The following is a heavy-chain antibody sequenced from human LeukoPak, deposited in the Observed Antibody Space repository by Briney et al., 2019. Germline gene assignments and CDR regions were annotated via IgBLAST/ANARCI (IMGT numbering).Heavy chain of an antibody. Sequence: ASVKVSCKASGYTFTGYYIHWVRQAPGQGLGWMGWINPNSGGTKYAQKFQGRVTMTRDTSISTAYMELSGLRSDGTAVYYCARQWLGSQCFDPWGQGTLVTVSS. D-gene: IGHD6-19*01. CDR2: INPNSGGT. V-gene: IGHV1-2*02. CDR1: GYTFTGYY. J-gene: IGHJ5*02. CDR3: ARQWLGSQCFDP.